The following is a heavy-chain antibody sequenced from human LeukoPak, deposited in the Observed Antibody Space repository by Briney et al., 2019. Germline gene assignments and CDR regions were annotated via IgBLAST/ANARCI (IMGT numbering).Heavy chain of an antibody. V-gene: IGHV1-8*01. D-gene: IGHD4-17*01. J-gene: IGHJ4*02. CDR1: GYTFTSYD. CDR2: MNPNSGNT. CDR3: ARAPHYTVTTVDYFDY. Sequence: ASVKVSCKASGYTFTSYDINWVRQATGQGLEWMGWMNPNSGNTGYAQKFQGRVTMTRNTSISTAYMELSSLRSEDTAVYYCARAPHYTVTTVDYFDYWGQGTLATVSS.